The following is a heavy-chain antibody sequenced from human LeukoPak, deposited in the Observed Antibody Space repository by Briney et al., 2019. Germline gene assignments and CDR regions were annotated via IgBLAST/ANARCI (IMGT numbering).Heavy chain of an antibody. J-gene: IGHJ4*02. CDR3: AREGQRWLQDY. Sequence: SETLSLTCTVSGGSISSSSYYWGWIRQPPGKGLEWIGSIYYSGSTYYNPSLKSRVTISVDTSKNQFSLKLSSVTAADTAVYYCAREGQRWLQDYWGQGTLVTVSS. V-gene: IGHV4-39*07. D-gene: IGHD5-24*01. CDR2: IYYSGST. CDR1: GGSISSSSYY.